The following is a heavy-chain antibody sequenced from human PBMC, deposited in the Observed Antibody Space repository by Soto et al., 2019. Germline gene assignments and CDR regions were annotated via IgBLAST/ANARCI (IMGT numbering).Heavy chain of an antibody. V-gene: IGHV5-10-1*01. CDR2: IDPSDSYT. J-gene: IGHJ5*02. CDR3: AKLPDRTFRDYGSGHPFDP. D-gene: IGHD3-10*01. Sequence: GESLKISCKGSGYSFTSYWISWVRQMPGKGLEWMGRIDPSDSYTNYSPSFQGHVTISADKSISTAYLQMNSLRVEDTAVYYCAKLPDRTFRDYGSGHPFDPWGQGTLVTVSS. CDR1: GYSFTSYW.